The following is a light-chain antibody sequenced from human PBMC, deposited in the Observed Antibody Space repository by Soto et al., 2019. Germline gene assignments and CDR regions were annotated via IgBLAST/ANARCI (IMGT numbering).Light chain of an antibody. CDR3: MQGTHWPPT. V-gene: IGKV2-30*01. J-gene: IGKJ1*01. CDR2: TVS. Sequence: DVVMTQSPLSLPVTLGQPASISCSSSQSLLYSDGNAYLNWFHQRPGQSPRRLIYTVSKRDSGVPDRFSDSGSATDFTLRISRVEAEDVGVYYCMQGTHWPPTFGQGTKVEIK. CDR1: QSLLYSDGNAY.